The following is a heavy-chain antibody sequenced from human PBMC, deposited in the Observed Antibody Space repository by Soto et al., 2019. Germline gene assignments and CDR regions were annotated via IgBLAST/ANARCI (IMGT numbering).Heavy chain of an antibody. CDR1: GASINNNDYY. CDR2: VYYSGST. CDR3: ARMSYFYDKWYFDL. Sequence: SETLALTCTVSGASINNNDYYWSWIRQTPGKGLEWIGYVYYSGSTDYIPSLKSRLSMSIDKSQNQFTLKLNSVTAADTATYYCARMSYFYDKWYFDLWGRGTLVTVSS. D-gene: IGHD3-22*01. J-gene: IGHJ2*01. V-gene: IGHV4-30-4*01.